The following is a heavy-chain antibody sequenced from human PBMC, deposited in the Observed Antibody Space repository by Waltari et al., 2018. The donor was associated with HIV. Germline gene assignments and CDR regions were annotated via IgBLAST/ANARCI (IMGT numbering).Heavy chain of an antibody. J-gene: IGHJ4*02. CDR2: ISYDGSNK. V-gene: IGHV3-30*01. CDR3: ARDSACCDSSSWYFDY. CDR1: GFTFSSLA. Sequence: QVQLVESGGGVVQPGRSLRLPCAASGFTFSSLAMHWVRPAPGKGLEWVAVISYDGSNKYYADSVKGRFTISRDNSKNTLYLQMNSLRAEDTAVYYCARDSACCDSSSWYFDYWGQGTLVTVSS. D-gene: IGHD6-13*01.